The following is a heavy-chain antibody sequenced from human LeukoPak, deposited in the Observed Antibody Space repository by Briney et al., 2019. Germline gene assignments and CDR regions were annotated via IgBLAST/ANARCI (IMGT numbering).Heavy chain of an antibody. Sequence: GGSLRLSCSASGFTFSSYAMHWVRQAPGKGLEYVSAIRSNGGSTYYADSVKGRFTISRDNSKNTLYLQMSSLRAEDTAVYYCVKSPGADFWSGYPNWFDPWGQGTLVTVSS. CDR1: GFTFSSYA. CDR2: IRSNGGST. D-gene: IGHD3-3*01. J-gene: IGHJ5*02. CDR3: VKSPGADFWSGYPNWFDP. V-gene: IGHV3-64D*09.